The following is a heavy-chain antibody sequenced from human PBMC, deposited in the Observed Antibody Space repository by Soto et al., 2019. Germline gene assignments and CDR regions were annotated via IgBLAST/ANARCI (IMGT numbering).Heavy chain of an antibody. D-gene: IGHD3-10*01. CDR3: ARHSPPFFYGSGPWDV. CDR2: IYYNGST. V-gene: IGHV4-59*08. J-gene: IGHJ6*02. CDR1: GGSISNSY. Sequence: QVQLQESGPGLVRPSETLSLTCTVSGGSISNSYWSWIRQSPGKGLEWIGYIYYNGSTNYNPSLNSRVTISVYTSKNQFSLKLSSLIAVDTAVYYCARHSPPFFYGSGPWDVWGQGTTVTVSS.